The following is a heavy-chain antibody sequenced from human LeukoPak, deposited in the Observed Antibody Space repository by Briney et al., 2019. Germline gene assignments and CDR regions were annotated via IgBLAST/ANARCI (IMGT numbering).Heavy chain of an antibody. D-gene: IGHD2-2*01. Sequence: SQTLSLTCTVSGGSISSGGYYWSWIRQHPGKGLEWIGYIYYSGSTYYNPSLKNRVTISVDTSKNQFSLKLSSVTAADTAVYYCARSQLPYYYYYGMDVWGQGTTVTVSS. CDR1: GGSISSGGYY. CDR2: IYYSGST. J-gene: IGHJ6*02. V-gene: IGHV4-31*03. CDR3: ARSQLPYYYYYGMDV.